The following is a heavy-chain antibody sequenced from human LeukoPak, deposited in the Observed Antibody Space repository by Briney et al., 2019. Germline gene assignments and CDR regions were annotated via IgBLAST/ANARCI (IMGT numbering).Heavy chain of an antibody. D-gene: IGHD1-26*01. J-gene: IGHJ4*02. V-gene: IGHV3-48*03. CDR1: GFTFSTFP. CDR3: ARGGSGTYYHY. CDR2: ISGSGATT. Sequence: GGSLRLSCAASGFTFSTFPMNWVRQAPGKGPEWVSYISGSGATTFYPDSVKGRFTISRDNAKNSLYLEMNSLRAEDTAVYYCARGGSGTYYHYWGQGTLVTVSS.